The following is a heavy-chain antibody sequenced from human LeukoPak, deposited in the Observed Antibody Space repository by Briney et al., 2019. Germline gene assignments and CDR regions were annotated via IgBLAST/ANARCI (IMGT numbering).Heavy chain of an antibody. Sequence: GASVKVSCTASGYSFPSYGISWVRQAPGQGLEWMGWISAYNGYTNYAQKLQGRVTMTTDTSTNTVYMELRSLRSDDTAVYYCARGGTSGWRTPNDDYWGQGTLVTVSS. CDR2: ISAYNGYT. J-gene: IGHJ4*02. D-gene: IGHD6-19*01. CDR1: GYSFPSYG. V-gene: IGHV1-18*01. CDR3: ARGGTSGWRTPNDDY.